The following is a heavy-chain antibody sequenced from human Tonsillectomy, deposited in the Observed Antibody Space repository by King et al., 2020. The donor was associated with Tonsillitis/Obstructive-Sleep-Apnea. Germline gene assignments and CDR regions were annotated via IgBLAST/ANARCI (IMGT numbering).Heavy chain of an antibody. CDR3: ASPYSASSAVVY. Sequence: LQLQESGPGLGKPSETLSLTCTVSGDSISIKSYCRGWIRHPPRKGLEWNGSISYMGSTYYKPSLKSRITITVDTPKNQFSLKLNSVTAADTAVYYCASPYSASSAVVYWGQGTLVTVSS. V-gene: IGHV4-39*01. D-gene: IGHD6-6*01. J-gene: IGHJ4*02. CDR2: ISYMGST. CDR1: GDSISIKSYC.